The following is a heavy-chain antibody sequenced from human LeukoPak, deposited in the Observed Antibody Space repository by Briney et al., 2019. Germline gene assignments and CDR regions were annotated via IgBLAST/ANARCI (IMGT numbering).Heavy chain of an antibody. Sequence: SETLSLTCAVYGGSFSGYYWSWIRQPPGKGLEWIGEINHSGGTNYNPSLKSRVTISVDTSKNQFSLKLSSVTAADTAVYYCASAMIGVPDDAFDIWGQGTMVTVSS. D-gene: IGHD3-22*01. CDR3: ASAMIGVPDDAFDI. V-gene: IGHV4-34*01. J-gene: IGHJ3*02. CDR2: INHSGGT. CDR1: GGSFSGYY.